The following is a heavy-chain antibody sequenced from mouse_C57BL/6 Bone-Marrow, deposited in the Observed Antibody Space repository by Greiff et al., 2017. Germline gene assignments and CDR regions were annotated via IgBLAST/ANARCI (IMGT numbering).Heavy chain of an antibody. J-gene: IGHJ2*01. CDR3: ARKGMGIYFDV. CDR1: GYTFTTYS. V-gene: IGHV1-47*01. Sequence: QVQLQQPGAELVKPGASVKMSCKASGYTFTTYSIDWMKQSPGKGLEWIGNFHPYNDDTNYNEKFKGKATLTVDKSSSTAYMELSRLTSEDSAVYYCARKGMGIYFDVWGKGTTLTVSS. CDR2: FHPYNDDT. D-gene: IGHD2-3*01.